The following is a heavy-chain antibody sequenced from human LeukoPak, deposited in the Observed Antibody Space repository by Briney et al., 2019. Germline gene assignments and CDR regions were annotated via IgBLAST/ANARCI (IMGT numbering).Heavy chain of an antibody. CDR2: IYTSGST. CDR3: ARTSPYSSSPSFDY. D-gene: IGHD6-6*01. J-gene: IGHJ4*02. V-gene: IGHV4-4*07. Sequence: SETLSLTCTVSGGSISSYYWSWIRQPAGKGLEWIGRIYTSGSTNYNPSLKSRVTMSVDTSKNQFSLKLSSVTAADTAVYYCARTSPYSSSPSFDYWGQGTLVTVSS. CDR1: GGSISSYY.